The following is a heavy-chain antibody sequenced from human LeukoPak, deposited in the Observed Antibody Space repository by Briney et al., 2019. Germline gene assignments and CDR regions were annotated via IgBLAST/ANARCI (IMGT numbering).Heavy chain of an antibody. J-gene: IGHJ4*02. V-gene: IGHV3-23*01. CDR1: GFTLNSYA. D-gene: IGHD3-9*01. Sequence: PGGSLRLSCAPSGFTLNSYAMSWVRQSPEKGLEWGSAISGSGSNTDYAVKGKGTFTIYRYNYANELSLKMNRLRDEAMDKYYCAKRHFDTDLLYFDYWGQGTLVTVSS. CDR3: AKRHFDTDLLYFDY. CDR2: ISGSGSNT.